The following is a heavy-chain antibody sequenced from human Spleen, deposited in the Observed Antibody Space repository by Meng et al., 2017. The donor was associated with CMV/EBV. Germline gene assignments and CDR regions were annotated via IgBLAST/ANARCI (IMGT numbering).Heavy chain of an antibody. D-gene: IGHD6-19*01. CDR2: ISSSSSYI. CDR3: AREYSSGWYAPWDY. Sequence: ASGFTFSSYSMNWVRQAPGKGLEWVSSISSSSSYIYYADSVKGRFTISRDNAKNSLYLQMNSLRAEDTAVYYCAREYSSGWYAPWDYWGQGTLVTVSS. CDR1: GFTFSSYS. J-gene: IGHJ4*02. V-gene: IGHV3-21*01.